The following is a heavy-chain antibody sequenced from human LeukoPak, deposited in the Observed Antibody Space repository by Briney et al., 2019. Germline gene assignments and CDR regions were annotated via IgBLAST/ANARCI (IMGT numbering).Heavy chain of an antibody. CDR2: IRYDGSKR. CDR1: GFTFSAYG. J-gene: IGHJ4*02. D-gene: IGHD5-18*01. Sequence: PGGSLRLSCEASGFTFSAYGIHWVRQAPGKGLEWVAFIRYDGSKRYFADSVKGRFTISRDNSKNTMYLQMNSLRAEDTAVYYCAKEGRWRDTNMDPFGHWGQGTLVTVSS. V-gene: IGHV3-30*02. CDR3: AKEGRWRDTNMDPFGH.